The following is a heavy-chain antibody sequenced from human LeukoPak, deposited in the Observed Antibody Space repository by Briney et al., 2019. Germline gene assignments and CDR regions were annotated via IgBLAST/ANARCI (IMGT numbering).Heavy chain of an antibody. CDR1: GFAVRDNY. J-gene: IGHJ4*02. V-gene: IGHV3-53*01. CDR3: AKDLETHDTSAC. D-gene: IGHD3-22*01. Sequence: GGSLRLSCTASGFAVRDNYMAWVRQAPGKGLEWVSVVYSGGNTYYADSVEGRFTISRDNSKNTLYLQMNSLRVEDTAVYYCAKDLETHDTSACWGQGTLVTVSS. CDR2: VYSGGNT.